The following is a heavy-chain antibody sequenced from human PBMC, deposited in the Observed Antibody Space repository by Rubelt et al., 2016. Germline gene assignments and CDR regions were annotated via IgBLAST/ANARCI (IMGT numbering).Heavy chain of an antibody. CDR2: IYHSGST. CDR1: GGSISSSNW. V-gene: IGHV4-4*02. CDR3: ARGGVKALGSFYYYYGMDV. Sequence: QVQLQESGPGLVKPSGTLSLTCAVSGGSISSSNWWSWVRQPPGKGLEWIGEIYHSGSTYYNPSLRGRVTRSVDTSKNQFSLKLSSVTAADTAVYYCARGGVKALGSFYYYYGMDVWGQGTTVTVSS. J-gene: IGHJ6*02. D-gene: IGHD3-10*01.